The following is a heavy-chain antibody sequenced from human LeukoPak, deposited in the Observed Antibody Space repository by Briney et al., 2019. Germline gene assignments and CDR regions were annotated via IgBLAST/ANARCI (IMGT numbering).Heavy chain of an antibody. J-gene: IGHJ4*02. CDR2: LFPSGRT. V-gene: IGHV4-4*07. D-gene: IGHD5-24*01. CDR3: ATDSGVATSLEY. Sequence: PSETLSLTCTVSGDSISSYYWNWMRQPAGKGLEWIGRLFPSGRTDYSPSLRSRVTISVDRSKNQFSLKLSSVSAADTAVYYCATDSGVATSLEYRGQGTLVTVSS. CDR1: GDSISSYY.